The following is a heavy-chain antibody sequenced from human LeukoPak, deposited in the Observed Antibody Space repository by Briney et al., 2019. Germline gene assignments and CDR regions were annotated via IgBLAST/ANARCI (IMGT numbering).Heavy chain of an antibody. Sequence: KPGGSLRLSCAASGFTFSDYYMNWVRQAPGKGLEWVSDISSGGSSINYADSVKGRFTISRDNAKNSLYLQMNNLRAEDTAVYFCARGSGRISIFGVPYWGQGTLVTVSS. CDR3: ARGSGRISIFGVPY. CDR1: GFTFSDYY. D-gene: IGHD3-3*01. J-gene: IGHJ4*02. CDR2: ISSGGSSI. V-gene: IGHV3-11*04.